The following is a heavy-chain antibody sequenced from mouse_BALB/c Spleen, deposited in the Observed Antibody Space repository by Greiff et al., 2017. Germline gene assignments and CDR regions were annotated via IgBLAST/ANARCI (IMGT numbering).Heavy chain of an antibody. CDR1: GYTFTSYY. D-gene: IGHD4-1*01. V-gene: IGHV1S81*02. J-gene: IGHJ4*01. CDR3: TRLGLGLYYAMDY. Sequence: QVQLKESGAELVKPGASVKLSCKASGYTFTSYYMYWVKQRPGQGLEWIGEINPSNGGTNFNEKFKSKATLTVDKSSSTAYMQLSSLTSEDSAVYYCTRLGLGLYYAMDYWGQGTSVTVSS. CDR2: INPSNGGT.